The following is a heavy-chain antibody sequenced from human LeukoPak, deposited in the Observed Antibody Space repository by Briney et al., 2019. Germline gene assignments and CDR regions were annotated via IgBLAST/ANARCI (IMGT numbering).Heavy chain of an antibody. Sequence: GGSLRLSCAASGFTVSSNYMSWVSQAPGKGLEWVSVIYSGGSTYYADSVKGRFTISRDNSKNTLYLQMNSLRAEDTAVYYCAVHKGSYPYPFDYWGQGTLVTVSS. J-gene: IGHJ4*02. CDR1: GFTVSSNY. D-gene: IGHD3-16*02. V-gene: IGHV3-53*01. CDR2: IYSGGST. CDR3: AVHKGSYPYPFDY.